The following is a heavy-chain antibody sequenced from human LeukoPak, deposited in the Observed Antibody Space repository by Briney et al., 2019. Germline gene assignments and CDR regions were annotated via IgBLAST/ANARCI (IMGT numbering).Heavy chain of an antibody. V-gene: IGHV3-30-3*01. CDR3: ARAWRYCGGDCYSLPFDY. CDR2: ISYDGSNK. CDR1: GFTFSSYA. J-gene: IGHJ4*02. D-gene: IGHD2-21*02. Sequence: TGGSLRLSCAASGFTFSSYAMHWVRQAPGKGLEWVAVISYDGSNKYYADSVKGRFTISRDNSKNTLYLQMNSLRAEDTAVYYCARAWRYCGGDCYSLPFDYWGQGTLVTVSS.